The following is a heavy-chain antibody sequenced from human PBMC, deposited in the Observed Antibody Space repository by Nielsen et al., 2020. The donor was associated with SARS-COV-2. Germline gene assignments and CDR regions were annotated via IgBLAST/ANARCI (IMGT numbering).Heavy chain of an antibody. CDR2: IYYSGST. V-gene: IGHV4-59*08. J-gene: IGHJ6*02. Sequence: SETLSLTCTVSGGSISSYYWSWIRQPPGKGLEWIGYIYYSGSTNYNPSLKSRVTISVDTSKNQFSLKLSSVIAADTAVYYCARLVGWMSDVWGQGTTVTVSS. D-gene: IGHD2-15*01. CDR3: ARLVGWMSDV. CDR1: GGSISSYY.